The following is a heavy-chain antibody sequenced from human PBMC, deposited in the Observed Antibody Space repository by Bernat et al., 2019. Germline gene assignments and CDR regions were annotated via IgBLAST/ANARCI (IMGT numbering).Heavy chain of an antibody. CDR1: GFTFSSYA. CDR3: AKGPKGVGATIRWFDP. J-gene: IGHJ5*02. CDR2: ISGSGGST. Sequence: EVQLLESGGGLVQPGGSLRLSCAASGFTFSSYAMSWVRQAPGKGLEWVSAISGSGGSTYYADSVKGRFTIPRDNSKNTLYLQMNSLRAEDTAVYYCAKGPKGVGATIRWFDPWGQGTLVTVSS. V-gene: IGHV3-23*01. D-gene: IGHD1-26*01.